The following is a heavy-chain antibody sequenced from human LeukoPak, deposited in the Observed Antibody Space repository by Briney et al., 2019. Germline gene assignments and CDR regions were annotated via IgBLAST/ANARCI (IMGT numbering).Heavy chain of an antibody. D-gene: IGHD5-18*01. J-gene: IGHJ4*02. CDR3: ARDRSGYSEYYFDY. V-gene: IGHV4-4*07. CDR1: GGSISTYC. Sequence: SETLSLTCTVSGGSISTYCCSWIRQPAGKGLEWIGRIYPSGSTFYNPSLKSRVTISIDKSKNQFFLNLTSVTAADTALYYCARDRSGYSEYYFDYWGQRSLVTVSS. CDR2: IYPSGST.